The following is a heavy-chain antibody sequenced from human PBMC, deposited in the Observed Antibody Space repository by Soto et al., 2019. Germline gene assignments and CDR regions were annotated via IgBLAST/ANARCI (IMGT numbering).Heavy chain of an antibody. D-gene: IGHD4-17*01. CDR3: AKDGYYGDYMYYFDY. Sequence: GGSLRLSCAASGFTFSSYTMSWVRQAPGKGLEWVSAISGSGGSTYYADSVKGRFTISRDNSKNTLYLRMNSLRAEDTAVYYCAKDGYYGDYMYYFDYWGQGTLVTVSS. V-gene: IGHV3-23*01. J-gene: IGHJ4*02. CDR2: ISGSGGST. CDR1: GFTFSSYT.